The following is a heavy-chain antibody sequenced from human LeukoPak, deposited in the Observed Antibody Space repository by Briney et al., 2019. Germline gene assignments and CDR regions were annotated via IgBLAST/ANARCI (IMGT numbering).Heavy chain of an antibody. CDR1: GFTFSSYG. D-gene: IGHD2-2*01. Sequence: PGGSLRLSCVASGFTFSSYGMHWVRQAPGKGLEWVAFIQYDGARKYYVDSVRDRFTISRDNIKKTLYLQMNSLRAEDTAVYYCAKPAGALHFEYWGQGTQVTVSS. CDR2: IQYDGARK. J-gene: IGHJ4*02. CDR3: AKPAGALHFEY. V-gene: IGHV3-30*02.